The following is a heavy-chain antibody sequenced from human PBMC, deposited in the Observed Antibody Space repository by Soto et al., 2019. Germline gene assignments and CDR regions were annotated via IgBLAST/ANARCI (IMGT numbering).Heavy chain of an antibody. D-gene: IGHD6-19*01. J-gene: IGHJ6*02. CDR2: INPNSGGT. Sequence: SGKVSCKASGCTFTGYYMHWGRQAPVQGLEWMGWINPNSGGTNYAQKFQGRVTMTRDTSISTAYMELSRLRSDDTAVYYCAREPAISGWGYYYYGMDVWGQGTTVTVSS. V-gene: IGHV1-2*02. CDR1: GCTFTGYY. CDR3: AREPAISGWGYYYYGMDV.